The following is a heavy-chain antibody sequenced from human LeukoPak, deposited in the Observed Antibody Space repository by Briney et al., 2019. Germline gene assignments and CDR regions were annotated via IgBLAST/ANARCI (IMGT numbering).Heavy chain of an antibody. J-gene: IGHJ4*02. V-gene: IGHV1-69*01. Sequence: GASVKVSCKASGGTFSSYAISWVRQAPGQGLEWMGGIIPIFGTANYAQKFQGRVTITADESTSTAYMELSSLRSEDTAVYYCAGGAVAGMGGEFDYWGQGTLVTVSS. CDR3: AGGAVAGMGGEFDY. CDR2: IIPIFGTA. D-gene: IGHD6-19*01. CDR1: GGTFSSYA.